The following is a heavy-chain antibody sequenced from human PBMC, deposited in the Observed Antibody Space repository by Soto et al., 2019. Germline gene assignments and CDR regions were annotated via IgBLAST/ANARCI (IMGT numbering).Heavy chain of an antibody. CDR3: VTKYPGTRPFDY. CDR1: GFTFNSYA. CDR2: IGTDGNT. Sequence: GVSLRLSCAASGFTFNSYAMNWVRQAPGKGLAWVSAIGTDGNTYYANSVKGRFTISRDNSRTTLYLQMNSLRVEDMALYYCVTKYPGTRPFDYRGQATMITV. D-gene: IGHD6-6*01. J-gene: IGHJ4*01. V-gene: IGHV3-23*01.